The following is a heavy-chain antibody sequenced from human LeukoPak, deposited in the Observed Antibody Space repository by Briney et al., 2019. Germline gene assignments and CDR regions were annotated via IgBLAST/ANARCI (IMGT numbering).Heavy chain of an antibody. CDR3: ARDDGADFWSGYYFYFQH. V-gene: IGHV4-30-4*01. J-gene: IGHJ1*01. CDR1: GGSISSGDYF. CDR2: IHYTGST. Sequence: PSETLSLTCNVSGGSISSGDYFWNWIRQPPGKGLEWLGYIHYTGSTYYNPSLKSRVTISVDTSKNQFSLKLSSVTAADTAVYYCARDDGADFWSGYYFYFQHWGQGTLVTVSS. D-gene: IGHD3-3*01.